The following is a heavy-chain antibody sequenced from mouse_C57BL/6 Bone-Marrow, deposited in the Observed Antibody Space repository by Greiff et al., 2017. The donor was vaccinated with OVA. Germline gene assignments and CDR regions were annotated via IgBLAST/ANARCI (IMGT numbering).Heavy chain of an antibody. V-gene: IGHV5-4*01. Sequence: EVHLVESGGGLVKPGGSLKLSCAASGFTFSSYAMSWVRQTPEKRLEWVATISDGGSYTYYPDNVKGRFTISRDNAKNNLYLQMSHLKSEDTAMYYCARGIYYGYDGCAYWGQGTLVTVSA. J-gene: IGHJ3*01. D-gene: IGHD2-2*01. CDR2: ISDGGSYT. CDR3: ARGIYYGYDGCAY. CDR1: GFTFSSYA.